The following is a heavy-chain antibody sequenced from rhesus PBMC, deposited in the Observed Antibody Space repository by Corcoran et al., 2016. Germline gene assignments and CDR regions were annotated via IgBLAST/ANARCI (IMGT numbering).Heavy chain of an antibody. CDR3: ARVEAHCTSTTCYSVVFDY. CDR2: IYGSGGST. Sequence: QVQLQESGPGLVKPSETPSLTCAVSGGSISSNYWSWIRQPPGQGLEGSGRIYGSGGSTDYNPSLKSRVTISTDTSKNQFSLKLSSVTAADTAVYYCARVEAHCTSTTCYSVVFDYWGQGVLVTVSS. D-gene: IGHD2-2*01. CDR1: GGSISSNY. J-gene: IGHJ4*01. V-gene: IGHV4-160*01.